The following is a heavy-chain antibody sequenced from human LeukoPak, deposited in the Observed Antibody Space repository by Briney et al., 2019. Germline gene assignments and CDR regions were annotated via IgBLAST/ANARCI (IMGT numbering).Heavy chain of an antibody. Sequence: GGSLRLSCAASGFTFNNYGMHWVRQAPGKGLACVAVISYDGSNKYYADYVKGRFTISRDNSKNTLYLQMNSLRAEDTAVYYCAKGHSSYEREDYFDNWGQGTLVTVSS. D-gene: IGHD5-12*01. J-gene: IGHJ4*02. CDR3: AKGHSSYEREDYFDN. CDR1: GFTFNNYG. CDR2: ISYDGSNK. V-gene: IGHV3-30*18.